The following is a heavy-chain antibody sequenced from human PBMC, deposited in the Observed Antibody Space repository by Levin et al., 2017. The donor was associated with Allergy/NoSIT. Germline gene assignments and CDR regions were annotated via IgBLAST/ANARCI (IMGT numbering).Heavy chain of an antibody. D-gene: IGHD3-10*01. CDR1: GFTFRDYS. V-gene: IGHV3-69-1*02. Sequence: GESLMISCAASGFTFRDYSMTWVRQAPGKGLEWVSYISSGSPIHYVDSVKGRCTISRDNAKNSLYLQINHLRAEDTAVYYCAKVSYDSGSFFHLDHWGLGTLVTVSS. CDR2: ISSGSPI. J-gene: IGHJ4*02. CDR3: AKVSYDSGSFFHLDH.